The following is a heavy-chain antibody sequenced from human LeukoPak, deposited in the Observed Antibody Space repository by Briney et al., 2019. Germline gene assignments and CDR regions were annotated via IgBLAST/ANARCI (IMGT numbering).Heavy chain of an antibody. CDR1: GFTFSSYW. Sequence: GGSLRLSCAASGFTFSSYWMSWVRQAPGKGLEWVANIKQDESEKYYVDSLKGRFTISRDNAKNSLYLQMNRLRAEDTVVYYCARDKIEGPTKLDYWGQGILVTVSS. V-gene: IGHV3-7*01. D-gene: IGHD1-1*01. J-gene: IGHJ4*02. CDR3: ARDKIEGPTKLDY. CDR2: IKQDESEK.